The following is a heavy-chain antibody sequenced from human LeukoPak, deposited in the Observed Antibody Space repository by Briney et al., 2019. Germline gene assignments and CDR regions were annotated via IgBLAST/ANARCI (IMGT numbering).Heavy chain of an antibody. D-gene: IGHD3-10*02. CDR3: ARDPLGSGIGPPS. J-gene: IGHJ4*02. Sequence: KTSETLSLTCTVSGGSISSSSYYWGWIRQPPVKGLEWIGSIYYSGSTYYNPSLKSRVTISVDTSKNQFSLKLSSVTAADTAVYYCARDPLGSGIGPPSWGQGTLVTVSS. CDR2: IYYSGST. V-gene: IGHV4-39*07. CDR1: GGSISSSSYY.